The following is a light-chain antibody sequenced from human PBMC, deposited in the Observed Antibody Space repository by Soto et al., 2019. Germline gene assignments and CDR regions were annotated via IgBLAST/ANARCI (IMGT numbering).Light chain of an antibody. CDR3: QQYGSSLT. CDR1: QTISSW. V-gene: IGKV1-5*03. Sequence: SGSVGDRVTITCRASQTISSWLAWYQQKPGKAPKLLIYKASTLKSGVPSRFSGSGSGTDFTLTISRLEPEDFAVYYCQQYGSSLTFGQGTKVDIK. J-gene: IGKJ1*01. CDR2: KAS.